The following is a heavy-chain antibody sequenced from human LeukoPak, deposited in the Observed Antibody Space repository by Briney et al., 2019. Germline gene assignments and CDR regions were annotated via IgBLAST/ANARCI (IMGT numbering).Heavy chain of an antibody. V-gene: IGHV4-59*01. CDR2: IYYSGST. J-gene: IGHJ6*03. D-gene: IGHD5-18*01. CDR1: GGSISSYY. Sequence: PSETLSLTCTVSGGSISSYYWSWIRQPPGKGLEWIGYIYYSGSTNYNPSLKSRVTISVDTSKNQFSLKLSSVTAADTAVYYCARETVDTATAAFYYYYYMDVWGKGTTVTVSS. CDR3: ARETVDTATAAFYYYYYMDV.